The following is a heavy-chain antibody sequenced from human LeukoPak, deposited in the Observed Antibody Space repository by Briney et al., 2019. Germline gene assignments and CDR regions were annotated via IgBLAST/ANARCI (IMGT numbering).Heavy chain of an antibody. V-gene: IGHV4-38-2*02. CDR2: IYHSGST. CDR1: GYTISSGYY. D-gene: IGHD3-9*01. CDR3: ARVGFELPYVDILTGELGRAFDI. J-gene: IGHJ3*02. Sequence: PSETLSLTCTVSGYTISSGYYWGWIRQPPGEGLEWIGSIYHSGSTYYNPSLKSRVTISVDTSKNQFSLKLSSVTAADTAVYYCARVGFELPYVDILTGELGRAFDIWGQGTMVTVSS.